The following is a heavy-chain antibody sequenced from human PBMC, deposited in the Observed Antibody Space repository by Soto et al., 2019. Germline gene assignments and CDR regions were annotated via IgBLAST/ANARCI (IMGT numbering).Heavy chain of an antibody. V-gene: IGHV3-74*01. Sequence: EVQLVESGGGLVQSGGSLRLSCAASGFTFSSYWMHWVRQAPGKGLVWVSRIKGDGISTNYADSVKGRFTISRDNAKDTVVLQMNGLSADDTAVYYCARGAMGNYYKDYWGQGTLVTVSS. CDR1: GFTFSSYW. CDR2: IKGDGIST. D-gene: IGHD3-10*01. CDR3: ARGAMGNYYKDY. J-gene: IGHJ4*02.